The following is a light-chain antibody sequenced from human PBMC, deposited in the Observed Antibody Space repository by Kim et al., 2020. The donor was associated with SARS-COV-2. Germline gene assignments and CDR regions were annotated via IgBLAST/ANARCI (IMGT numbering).Light chain of an antibody. V-gene: IGKV1-NL1*01. CDR3: HQYSGTLGT. CDR1: QDISNS. CDR2: AAS. J-gene: IGKJ1*01. Sequence: SASVGDAVTITCRASQDISNSLAWYQQKPGKAPRLLLYAASTLHSGVPSRFSGSGSGSDYTLTINSLQPEDFATYYCHQYSGTLGTFGQGTKVDIK.